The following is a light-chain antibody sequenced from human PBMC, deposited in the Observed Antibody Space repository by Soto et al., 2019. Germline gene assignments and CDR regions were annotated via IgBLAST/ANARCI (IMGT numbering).Light chain of an antibody. CDR1: SSDVGSYNL. J-gene: IGLJ1*01. CDR3: CSYAGSSPYV. Sequence: QSALTQPASVSGSPGQSITISCAGTSSDVGSYNLVSWYQQHPAKAPKLMIYEGSKRPSGVSNRFSGSKSGNTASLTISGLHADDEADYYCCSYAGSSPYVFGTGTKLTVL. CDR2: EGS. V-gene: IGLV2-23*01.